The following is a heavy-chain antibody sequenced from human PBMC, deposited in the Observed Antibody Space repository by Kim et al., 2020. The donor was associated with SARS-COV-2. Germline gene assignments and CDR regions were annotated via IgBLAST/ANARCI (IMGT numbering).Heavy chain of an antibody. CDR2: IYYSGST. CDR1: GGSVSSGSYY. CDR3: ARVGSVYLDY. J-gene: IGHJ4*02. V-gene: IGHV4-61*01. D-gene: IGHD2-8*01. Sequence: SETLSLTCTVSGGSVSSGSYYWSWIRQPPGKGLEWIGYIYYSGSTNYNPSLKSRVTISVDTSKNQFSLKLSSVTAADTAVYYCARVGSVYLDYWGQGTLV.